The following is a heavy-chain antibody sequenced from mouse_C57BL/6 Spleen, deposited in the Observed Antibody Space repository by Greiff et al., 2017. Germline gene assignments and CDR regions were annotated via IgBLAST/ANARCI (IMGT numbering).Heavy chain of an antibody. J-gene: IGHJ1*03. Sequence: QVKLQQSGAELMKPGASVKLSCKATGYTFTGYWIEWVKQRPGNGLEWIGEILPGSGSNTYNENFKGKAPFTAPTSYNTAYMQPSSLTAEDSAIYYCARVGWWYGDVWGTGTTVTVSS. V-gene: IGHV1-9*01. CDR3: ARVGWWYGDV. CDR1: GYTFTGYW. CDR2: ILPGSGSN.